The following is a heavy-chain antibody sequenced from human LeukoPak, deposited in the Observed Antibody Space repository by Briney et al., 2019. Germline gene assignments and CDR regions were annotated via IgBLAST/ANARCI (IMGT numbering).Heavy chain of an antibody. V-gene: IGHV3-7*01. D-gene: IGHD6-19*01. CDR1: GFTFSSYW. CDR2: IKQDGIEQ. CDR3: ARVGGSAWHFDC. Sequence: GSLRLSCAASGFTFSSYWMTWVRQAPGKGLEWVANIKQDGIEQYYVDSVKGRFTISRDNAKNSLYLQMNSLRAEDTALYYCARVGGSAWHFDCWGQGSLVTVSS. J-gene: IGHJ4*02.